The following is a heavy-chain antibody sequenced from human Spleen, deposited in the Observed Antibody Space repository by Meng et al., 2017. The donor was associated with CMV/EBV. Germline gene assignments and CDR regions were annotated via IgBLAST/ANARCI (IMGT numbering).Heavy chain of an antibody. CDR1: GFTFRSST. CDR2: ISSLSNDI. J-gene: IGHJ4*02. V-gene: IGHV3-21*01. Sequence: GGSLRLSCEASGFTFRSSTMNWVRQAPGKGLEWVSAISSLSNDIYYADTVKGRFTIPRDNAKNSLYLEMNSLGAEDTAVYFCARGCVTPCGGLSLWGQGTLVTVSS. D-gene: IGHD2-21*01. CDR3: ARGCVTPCGGLSL.